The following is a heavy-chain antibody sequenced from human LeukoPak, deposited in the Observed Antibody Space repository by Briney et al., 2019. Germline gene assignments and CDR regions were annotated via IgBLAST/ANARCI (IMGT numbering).Heavy chain of an antibody. Sequence: PGGSLRLSCAASGFTFSSYAMSWVRQAPGKGLEWVSAISGGGSTYYADSVKGRFTISRDNSKNTLYLQMNSLRAEDTAVYYCAKVRGYSYGYAYWGQGTLVTVSS. D-gene: IGHD5-18*01. CDR2: ISGGGST. CDR3: AKVRGYSYGYAY. CDR1: GFTFSSYA. V-gene: IGHV3-23*01. J-gene: IGHJ4*02.